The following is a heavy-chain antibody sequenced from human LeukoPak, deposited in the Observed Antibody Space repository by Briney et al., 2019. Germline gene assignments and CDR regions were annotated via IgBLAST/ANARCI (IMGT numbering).Heavy chain of an antibody. CDR1: GGSFSGYY. D-gene: IGHD5-18*01. CDR3: ASKYNYYYYYMDV. V-gene: IGHV4-34*01. J-gene: IGHJ6*03. CDR2: INHSGST. Sequence: SETLSLTCAVYGGSFSGYYWSWIRQPPGKGLEWIGEINHSGSTNYNPSLKSRVTISVDTSKNQFSLKLSSVTAADTAVYYCASKYNYYYYYMDVWGKGTTVTVSS.